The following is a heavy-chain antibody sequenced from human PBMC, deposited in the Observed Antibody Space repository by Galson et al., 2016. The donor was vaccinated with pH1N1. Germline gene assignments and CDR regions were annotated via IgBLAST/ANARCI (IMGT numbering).Heavy chain of an antibody. J-gene: IGHJ3*02. V-gene: IGHV5-51*03. Sequence: QSGAEVKKPGESLKISCKASGYSFTSLWIACVRQVPGEGLGWVGVVNPGGSTIRYSPPFQGQVTISRDKSINIAYLQWISRRASDPATYYCARKYDFGDYRGDAFDIWGQGTVVIVSS. D-gene: IGHD4-17*01. CDR1: GYSFTSLW. CDR2: VNPGGSTI. CDR3: ARKYDFGDYRGDAFDI.